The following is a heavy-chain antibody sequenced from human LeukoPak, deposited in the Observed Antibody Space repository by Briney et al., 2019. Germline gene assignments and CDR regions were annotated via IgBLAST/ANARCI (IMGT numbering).Heavy chain of an antibody. CDR1: GYTFTGYY. J-gene: IGHJ5*02. CDR3: ARESYDSSGANWFDP. D-gene: IGHD3-22*01. Sequence: PGASVKVSCKASGYTFTGYYMHWVRQAPGQGLEWMGRINPNSGGTNYAQKFQGRVTMNRDTSISTAYMELSRLRSDDTAVYYCARESYDSSGANWFDPWGQGTLVTVSS. V-gene: IGHV1-2*06. CDR2: INPNSGGT.